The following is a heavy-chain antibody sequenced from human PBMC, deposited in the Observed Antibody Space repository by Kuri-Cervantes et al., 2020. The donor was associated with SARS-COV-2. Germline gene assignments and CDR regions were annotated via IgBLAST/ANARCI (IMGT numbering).Heavy chain of an antibody. Sequence: SETLSLTCAVYGGSFSGYYWSWIRQPPGKGLEWIGEINHSGSTNYNPSLKSRVTISVDTSKNQFSLKLSSVTAADTAVYYCARVRLLPAARSNGMDVWGQGTMVTVSS. D-gene: IGHD2-2*01. CDR2: INHSGST. CDR1: GGSFSGYY. J-gene: IGHJ6*02. CDR3: ARVRLLPAARSNGMDV. V-gene: IGHV4-34*01.